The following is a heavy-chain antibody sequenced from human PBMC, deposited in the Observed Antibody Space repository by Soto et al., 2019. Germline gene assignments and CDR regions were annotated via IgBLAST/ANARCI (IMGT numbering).Heavy chain of an antibody. CDR3: ARGAHTYGYVFDY. CDR2: VNAGNGYT. J-gene: IGHJ4*02. CDR1: GYTFTSNA. V-gene: IGHV1-3*01. D-gene: IGHD5-18*01. Sequence: QVHLVQSGAEVKKPGASVKVSCRSSGYTFTSNAIHWVRQAPGQSLEWMGWVNAGNGYTKYLQNFQGRVTISSDTSASTAYMELNSLRSEDKAVYYCARGAHTYGYVFDYWGQGTLVTVSS.